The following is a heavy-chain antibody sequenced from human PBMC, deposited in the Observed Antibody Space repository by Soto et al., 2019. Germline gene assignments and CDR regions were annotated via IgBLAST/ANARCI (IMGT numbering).Heavy chain of an antibody. CDR1: GFAFGAYP. Sequence: EVQLVESGGGLVQPDRSLRLSCAASGFAFGAYPMHWVRQTAGKGLEWVAGLAWDGGSIGYAESVKGRFTISRDNAKNSLYLQMNSLRVEDTALYYCVKDDDFDFGGQGTQVTVSS. V-gene: IGHV3-9*01. J-gene: IGHJ3*01. CDR2: LAWDGGSI. CDR3: VKDDDFDF.